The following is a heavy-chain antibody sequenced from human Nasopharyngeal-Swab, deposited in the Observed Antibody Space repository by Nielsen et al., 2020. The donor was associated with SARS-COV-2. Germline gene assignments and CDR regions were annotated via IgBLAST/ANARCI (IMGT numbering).Heavy chain of an antibody. J-gene: IGHJ5*02. D-gene: IGHD3-3*01. V-gene: IGHV3-23*01. CDR2: ISGSGGST. Sequence: RQPPGKALDWVSAISGSGGSTYYADTVKGRFTISRDNSKNTLYLQMNSLRAEDTAVYYCAKDETYYDFWSGYFRWFDHWGQGTLVTVSS. CDR3: AKDETYYDFWSGYFRWFDH.